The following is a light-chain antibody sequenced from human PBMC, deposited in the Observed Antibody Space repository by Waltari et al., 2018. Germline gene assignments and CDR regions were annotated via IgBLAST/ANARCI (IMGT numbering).Light chain of an antibody. CDR1: QSISTY. Sequence: EIVMTQSPGTLSVSAGGRATLSCRASQSISTYLAWYQQRPGQAPRLLIFGASNRATGVPARFKGSGSGTDFTLTISSLQSEDFAVYYCQQYADWPPYTFGQGTTLEIK. J-gene: IGKJ2*01. CDR3: QQYADWPPYT. CDR2: GAS. V-gene: IGKV3-15*01.